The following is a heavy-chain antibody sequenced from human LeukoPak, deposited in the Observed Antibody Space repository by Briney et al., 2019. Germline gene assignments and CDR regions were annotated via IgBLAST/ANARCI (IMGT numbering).Heavy chain of an antibody. CDR3: ARHAGAFDI. J-gene: IGHJ3*02. CDR2: IYYSGST. V-gene: IGHV4-39*01. CDR1: GFTFSDYY. Sequence: GSLRLSCAASGFTFSDYYMSWIRQPPGKGLEWIGSIYYSGSTYYNPSLKSRVTISVDTSKNQFSLKLSSVTAADTAVYYCARHAGAFDIWGQGTMVTVSS.